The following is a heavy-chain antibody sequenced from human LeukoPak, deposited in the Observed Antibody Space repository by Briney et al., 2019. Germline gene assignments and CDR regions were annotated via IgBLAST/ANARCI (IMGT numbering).Heavy chain of an antibody. CDR3: ARESSGYFY. CDR2: ISSGSSFI. V-gene: IGHV3-21*01. D-gene: IGHD3-22*01. J-gene: IGHJ4*02. CDR1: GFTFSTYS. Sequence: GGSLRLSCAASGFTFSTYSMNWVRQAPGKGLEWVSSISSGSSFIYYADSVKGRFTISRDNAKNSLFLQMNNLRAEDTAVYYCARESSGYFYWGQGTLVTVSS.